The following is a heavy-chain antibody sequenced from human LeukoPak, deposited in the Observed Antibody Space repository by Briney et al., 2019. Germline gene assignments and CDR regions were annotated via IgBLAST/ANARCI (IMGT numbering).Heavy chain of an antibody. CDR2: ISAYNGNT. J-gene: IGHJ4*02. CDR3: ARVDLLTGYYFFDY. D-gene: IGHD3-9*01. V-gene: IGHV1-18*01. CDR1: GYTFTSYG. Sequence: ASVKVSCKASGYTFTSYGISWVRQAPGPGPEWMGWISAYNGNTNHAQKLQGRVTMTTDTSTSTAYMELRSLGSDETAVYYCARVDLLTGYYFFDYWGQGTLVTVSS.